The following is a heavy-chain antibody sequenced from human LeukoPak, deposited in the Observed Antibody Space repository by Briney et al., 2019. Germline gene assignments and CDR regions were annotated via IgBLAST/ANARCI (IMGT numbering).Heavy chain of an antibody. J-gene: IGHJ5*02. D-gene: IGHD1-26*01. CDR1: GYFISSGYY. V-gene: IGHV4-38-2*01. Sequence: SETLSLTCAVSGYFISSGYYWGWIRQPPEKGLEWIGSIYHSGSTYYNPSLKSRVTISVDTSKNQFSLKVSSVTAADTAVYYCARHGSGTYFDPWGQGTLVTVSS. CDR2: IYHSGST. CDR3: ARHGSGTYFDP.